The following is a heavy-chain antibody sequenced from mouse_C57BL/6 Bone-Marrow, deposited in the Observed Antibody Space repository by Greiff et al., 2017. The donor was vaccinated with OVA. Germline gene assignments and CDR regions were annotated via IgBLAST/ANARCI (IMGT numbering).Heavy chain of an antibody. Sequence: QVQLQQSGAELARPGASVKLSCKASGYTFTSYGISWVKQRTGQGLEWIGEIYPRSGNTYYNEKFKGKATLTADKSSSTAYMELRSLTSEDSAVYVCARREFITTVVAPFDYWGQGTTLTVSS. J-gene: IGHJ2*01. CDR1: GYTFTSYG. CDR2: IYPRSGNT. D-gene: IGHD1-1*01. V-gene: IGHV1-81*01. CDR3: ARREFITTVVAPFDY.